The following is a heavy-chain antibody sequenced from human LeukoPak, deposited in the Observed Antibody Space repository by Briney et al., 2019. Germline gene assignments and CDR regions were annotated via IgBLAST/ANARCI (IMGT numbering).Heavy chain of an antibody. CDR2: ISGSGGSR. V-gene: IGHV3-23*01. D-gene: IGHD2-2*01. Sequence: PGGSRGLSCPASGFTFSSYARSWVRQAPGKGLEWVSAISGSGGSRYYADSVKGRFTISRDNSKNTLYLQMNSLRAEDTAVYYCAKDRNGIVVVPALDYWGQGTLVTVSS. J-gene: IGHJ4*02. CDR1: GFTFSSYA. CDR3: AKDRNGIVVVPALDY.